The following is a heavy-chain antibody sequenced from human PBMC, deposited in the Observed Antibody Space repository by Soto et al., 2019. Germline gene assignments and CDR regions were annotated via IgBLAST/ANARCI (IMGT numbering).Heavy chain of an antibody. CDR2: VYHSGNT. CDR1: GDSISSDKW. J-gene: IGHJ3*02. V-gene: IGHV4-4*02. D-gene: IGHD6-13*01. Sequence: SETLSLTCAVSGDSISSDKWWSWVRQPPGKGLEWIGEVYHSGNTNYNPSLKSRVIISVDKSKNQFSLKLSSVTAADTAVYYCARQFDSSSWYISAFDIWGQGTMVTVSS. CDR3: ARQFDSSSWYISAFDI.